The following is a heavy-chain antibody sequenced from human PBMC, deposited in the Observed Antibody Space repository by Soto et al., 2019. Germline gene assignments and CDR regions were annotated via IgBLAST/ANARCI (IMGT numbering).Heavy chain of an antibody. V-gene: IGHV3-23*01. Sequence: PGGSLRLSCAGSGFTFSSYAMSWVRQAPGKGLEWVSAISGSGGSTYYADSVKGRFTISRDNSKNTLYLQMNSLRAEDTAVYYCAKEYIRCSSTSCYYEDGMAVWGQGTTVTVSS. CDR3: AKEYIRCSSTSCYYEDGMAV. CDR2: ISGSGGST. J-gene: IGHJ6*02. CDR1: GFTFSSYA. D-gene: IGHD2-2*01.